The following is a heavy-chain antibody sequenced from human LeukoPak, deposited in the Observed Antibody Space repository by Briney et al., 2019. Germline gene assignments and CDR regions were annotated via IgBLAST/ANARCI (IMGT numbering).Heavy chain of an antibody. Sequence: PSETLSLTCTVSGGSISSSSYYWGWIRQPPGKGLEWIGSIYYSGSTYYNPSLKSRVTISVDTSKNQFSLKLSSVTAADTAVYYCASRYCSGGSCPTDYWGQGPLVTVSS. V-gene: IGHV4-39*01. CDR1: GGSISSSSYY. CDR3: ASRYCSGGSCPTDY. CDR2: IYYSGST. D-gene: IGHD2-15*01. J-gene: IGHJ4*02.